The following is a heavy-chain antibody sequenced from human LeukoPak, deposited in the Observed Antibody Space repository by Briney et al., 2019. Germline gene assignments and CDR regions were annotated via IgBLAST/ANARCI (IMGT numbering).Heavy chain of an antibody. V-gene: IGHV3-30*02. CDR3: ARGDYYDSSGYLDY. D-gene: IGHD3-22*01. Sequence: GGSLRLSCAASGFTFSKYGMHWVRQAPGKGLEWLAYVRYDASNAYYAESVKGRFTISRDNSKNTLYLEMNSLRREDTAVYYCARGDYYDSSGYLDYWGQGTPVTVSS. CDR2: VRYDASNA. J-gene: IGHJ4*02. CDR1: GFTFSKYG.